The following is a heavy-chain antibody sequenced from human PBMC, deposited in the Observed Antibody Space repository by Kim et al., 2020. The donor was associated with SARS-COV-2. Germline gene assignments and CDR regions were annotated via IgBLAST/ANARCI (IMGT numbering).Heavy chain of an antibody. CDR1: GFTFSSYA. J-gene: IGHJ5*02. CDR3: ARDCWPYQLPNNWFDP. D-gene: IGHD2-2*01. CDR2: ISYDGSNK. V-gene: IGHV3-30-3*01. Sequence: GGSLRLSCAASGFTFSSYAMHWVRQAPGKGLEWVAVISYDGSNKYYADSVKGRFTISRDNSKNTLYLQMNSLRAEDTAVYYCARDCWPYQLPNNWFDPWGQGTLVTVSS.